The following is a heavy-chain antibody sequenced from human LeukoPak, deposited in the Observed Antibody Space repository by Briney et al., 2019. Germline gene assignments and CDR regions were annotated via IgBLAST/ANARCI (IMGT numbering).Heavy chain of an antibody. CDR2: ISSSGSTI. V-gene: IGHV3-11*01. CDR3: ARVQGYQLLAFDY. CDR1: GFIFSDYY. D-gene: IGHD2-2*01. Sequence: GGSLRLSCAASGFIFSDYYMSWIRQAPGKGLEWVSYISSSGSTIYYADSVKGRFTISRDNAKSSLYLQMNSLRAEDTAVYYCARVQGYQLLAFDYWGQGTLVTVSS. J-gene: IGHJ4*02.